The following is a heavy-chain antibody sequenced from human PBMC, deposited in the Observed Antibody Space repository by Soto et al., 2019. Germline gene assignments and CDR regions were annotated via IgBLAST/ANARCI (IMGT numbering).Heavy chain of an antibody. CDR2: IYHSGST. Sequence: SETLSLTCAVSGGSISSSNWWSGVRQPPGKGLEWIGEIYHSGSTNYNPSLKSRVTISVDKSKNQFSLKLSSVTAADTAVYYCASVYDILTGYYRAFLYWGQGTLVTVSS. CDR1: GGSISSSNW. CDR3: ASVYDILTGYYRAFLY. V-gene: IGHV4-4*02. D-gene: IGHD3-9*01. J-gene: IGHJ4*02.